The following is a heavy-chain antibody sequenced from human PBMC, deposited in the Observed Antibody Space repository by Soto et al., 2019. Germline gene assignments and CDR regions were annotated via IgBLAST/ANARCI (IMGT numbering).Heavy chain of an antibody. J-gene: IGHJ6*02. CDR3: AREIVGATQALYYYGMDV. CDR2: IIPIFGTA. CDR1: GGTFSSYA. Sequence: GASVKVSCKASGGTFSSYAISWVRQAPGQGLEWMGGIIPIFGTANYAQKFQGRVTITADESTSTAYMELSSLRSEDTAVYYCAREIVGATQALYYYGMDVWGQGTTVTVSS. V-gene: IGHV1-69*13. D-gene: IGHD1-26*01.